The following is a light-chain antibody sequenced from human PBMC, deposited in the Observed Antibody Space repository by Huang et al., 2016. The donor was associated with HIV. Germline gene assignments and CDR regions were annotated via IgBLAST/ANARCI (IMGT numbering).Light chain of an antibody. J-gene: IGKJ2*01. CDR3: QQYNNWPRT. V-gene: IGKV3-15*01. Sequence: ERVMTQSPDILSVSPGETATLSCRPSQDVSSNLAWYRQKPGQAPGLLIYGATTRVSGIPARFNGSGSGIAFTLTISSVQSEDFAVYYCQQYNNWPRTFGQGTKLEIK. CDR2: GAT. CDR1: QDVSSN.